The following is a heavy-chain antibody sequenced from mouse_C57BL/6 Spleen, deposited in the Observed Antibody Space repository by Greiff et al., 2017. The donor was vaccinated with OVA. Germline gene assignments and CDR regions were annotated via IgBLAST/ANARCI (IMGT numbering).Heavy chain of an antibody. Sequence: QVQLKQSGAELVRPGASVTLSCKASGYTFTDYEMHWVKQTPVHGLEWIGAIDPETGGTAYNQKFKGKAILTADKSSSTAYMELRSLTSEDSAVYYCTRGGYTYGSSFFDYWGQGTTLTVSS. J-gene: IGHJ2*01. CDR3: TRGGYTYGSSFFDY. D-gene: IGHD1-1*01. CDR1: GYTFTDYE. V-gene: IGHV1-15*01. CDR2: IDPETGGT.